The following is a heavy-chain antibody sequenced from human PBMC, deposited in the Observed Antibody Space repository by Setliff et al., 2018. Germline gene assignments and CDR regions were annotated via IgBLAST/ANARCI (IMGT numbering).Heavy chain of an antibody. Sequence: GGSLRLSCAASGFTFSSYGMHWVRQAPGKGLEWVAVIWYDGSNKYYADSVKGRFTISRDNSKNSLYLQMNSLRAEDTAVYYCAREELWFGELASYYYYGMGVWGQGTTVTVSS. CDR3: AREELWFGELASYYYYGMGV. D-gene: IGHD3-10*01. CDR2: IWYDGSNK. CDR1: GFTFSSYG. V-gene: IGHV3-33*08. J-gene: IGHJ6*02.